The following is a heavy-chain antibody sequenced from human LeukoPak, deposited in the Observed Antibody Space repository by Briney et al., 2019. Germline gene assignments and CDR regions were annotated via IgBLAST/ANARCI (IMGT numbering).Heavy chain of an antibody. CDR3: ANEGGLTGTTSLDY. CDR2: ISYDGSNK. D-gene: IGHD1-1*01. J-gene: IGHJ4*02. CDR1: GFTFSSYG. V-gene: IGHV3-30*18. Sequence: PGGSLRLSCAASGFTFSSYGMHWVRQAPGKGLEWVAVISYDGSNKYYADSVKGRLTISRDNSKNTLYLQMNSLRAEDTAVYCCANEGGLTGTTSLDYWGQGTLVTVSS.